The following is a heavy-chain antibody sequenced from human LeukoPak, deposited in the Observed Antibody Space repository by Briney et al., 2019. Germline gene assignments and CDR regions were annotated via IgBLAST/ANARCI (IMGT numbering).Heavy chain of an antibody. CDR2: ISAYNGNT. CDR3: ARAPNSPFLDY. CDR1: GYTFTGYY. V-gene: IGHV1-18*04. D-gene: IGHD4-23*01. J-gene: IGHJ4*02. Sequence: GASVKVSCKASGYTFTGYYMHWVRQAPGQGLEWMGWISAYNGNTNYAQKLQGRVTMTTDTSTSTAYMELRSLRSDDTAVYYCARAPNSPFLDYWGQGTLVTVSS.